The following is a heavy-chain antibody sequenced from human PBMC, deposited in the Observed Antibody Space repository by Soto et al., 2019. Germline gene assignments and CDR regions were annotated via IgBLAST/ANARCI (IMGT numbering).Heavy chain of an antibody. CDR2: MNLKGGNT. CDR1: GYTFTHYD. Sequence: QVHLVQSGAEVKNPGASVKVSCKASGYTFTHYDLNWVRQASGPGLEWMGWMNLKGGNTGFAQKFQGRVTLTRDTSISTAFMELSNLGSDDTAVYSCERAFGDLDYWGQGSLITVAS. D-gene: IGHD4-17*01. J-gene: IGHJ4*02. V-gene: IGHV1-8*01. CDR3: ERAFGDLDY.